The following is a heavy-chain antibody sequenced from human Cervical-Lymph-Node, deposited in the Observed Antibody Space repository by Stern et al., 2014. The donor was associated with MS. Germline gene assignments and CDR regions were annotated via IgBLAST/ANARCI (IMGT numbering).Heavy chain of an antibody. CDR3: ARGELKEGLVRGMDV. D-gene: IGHD1-26*01. V-gene: IGHV1-69*01. J-gene: IGHJ6*02. CDR2: IIPIFGTA. Sequence: VQLGESGAEVKKPGSSVKVSCKASGGTFSSYAISWVRQAPGQGLEWMGGIIPIFGTANYAQKFQCIVTITADESTSTAYMELSSLRSEDTAVYYCARGELKEGLVRGMDVWGQGTTVTVSS. CDR1: GGTFSSYA.